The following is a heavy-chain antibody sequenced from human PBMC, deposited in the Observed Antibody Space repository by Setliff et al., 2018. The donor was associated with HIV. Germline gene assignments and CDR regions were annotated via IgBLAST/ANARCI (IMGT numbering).Heavy chain of an antibody. V-gene: IGHV4-34*01. Sequence: SETLSLTCAVYGGSFSGYYWSWIRQPPGKGLEWLGEINHSGSTNYNPSLKSRVSISVDTSNNHFSLKLTSVTAADTAVYYCARVGYYDSSFDYWGQGTLVTVSS. CDR2: INHSGST. D-gene: IGHD3-22*01. CDR3: ARVGYYDSSFDY. CDR1: GGSFSGYY. J-gene: IGHJ4*02.